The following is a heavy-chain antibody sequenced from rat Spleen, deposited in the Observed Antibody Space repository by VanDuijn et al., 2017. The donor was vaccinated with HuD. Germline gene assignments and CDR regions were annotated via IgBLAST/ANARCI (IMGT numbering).Heavy chain of an antibody. D-gene: IGHD1-7*01. J-gene: IGHJ2*01. CDR1: GFTFSNYD. Sequence: EVQLVESGGGLVQPGRSLKLSCAASGFTFSNYDMAWVRQAPTKGLEWVATISFDGGRNFYRDSVKGRFTISRDNAKSSLYLQMDSLRSEDTATYYCARLWVFDSWGQGVMVTVSS. V-gene: IGHV5-29*01. CDR2: ISFDGGRN. CDR3: ARLWVFDS.